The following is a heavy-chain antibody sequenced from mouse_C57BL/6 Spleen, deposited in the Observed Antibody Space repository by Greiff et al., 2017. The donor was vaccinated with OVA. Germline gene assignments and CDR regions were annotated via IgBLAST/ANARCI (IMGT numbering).Heavy chain of an antibody. J-gene: IGHJ2*01. V-gene: IGHV2-5*01. CDR3: AKGHYYGSIPYLDY. CDR1: GFSLTSYG. Sequence: VKLMESGPGLVQPSQSLSITCTVSGFSLTSYGVHWVRQSPGKGLEWLGVIWRGGSTDYNAAFMSRQSITTDNSNSQVFFKMISLQADDTAIYYCAKGHYYGSIPYLDYWGQGTTLTVSS. CDR2: IWRGGST. D-gene: IGHD1-1*01.